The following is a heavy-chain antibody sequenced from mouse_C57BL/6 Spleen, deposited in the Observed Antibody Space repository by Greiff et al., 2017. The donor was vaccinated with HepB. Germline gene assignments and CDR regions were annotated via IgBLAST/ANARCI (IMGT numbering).Heavy chain of an antibody. J-gene: IGHJ2*01. D-gene: IGHD3-3*01. Sequence: QVQLQQSGAELVRPGASVTLSCKASGYTFTDYEMHWVKPTPVHGLEWIGAIDPETGGTAYNQKFKGKAILTADKSSSTAYMELRSLTSEDSAVYYCTGAGSYYFDYWGQGTTLTVSS. CDR3: TGAGSYYFDY. V-gene: IGHV1-15*01. CDR2: IDPETGGT. CDR1: GYTFTDYE.